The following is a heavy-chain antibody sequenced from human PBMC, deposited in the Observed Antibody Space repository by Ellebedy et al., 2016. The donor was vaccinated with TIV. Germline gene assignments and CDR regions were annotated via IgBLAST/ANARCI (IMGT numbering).Heavy chain of an antibody. CDR2: IYYSGSN. D-gene: IGHD3-10*01. V-gene: IGHV4-39*02. CDR1: GDSITRTTYY. J-gene: IGHJ4*02. Sequence: MPSETLSLTCAVSGDSITRTTYYWAWIRQAPGKGLEWIGTIYYSGSNYYNPSLKSRVTMSVDISQYLFSLKLTSVTAADTAVCFCARDLPGHYYGSGSYFDYWGRGMLVTVSS. CDR3: ARDLPGHYYGSGSYFDY.